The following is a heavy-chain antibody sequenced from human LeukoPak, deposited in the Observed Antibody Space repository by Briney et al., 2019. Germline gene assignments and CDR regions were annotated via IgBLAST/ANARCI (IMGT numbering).Heavy chain of an antibody. V-gene: IGHV4-39*07. CDR1: GGSISSSSYY. Sequence: SETLSLTCTVSGGSISSSSYYWGWIRQPPGKGLEWIGSIYYSGSTYYNPSLKSRVTISADTSKNQFSLKLSSVTAADTAVYYCATSAGFWSGYYSYWGQGTLVTVSS. CDR2: IYYSGST. D-gene: IGHD3-3*01. CDR3: ATSAGFWSGYYSY. J-gene: IGHJ4*02.